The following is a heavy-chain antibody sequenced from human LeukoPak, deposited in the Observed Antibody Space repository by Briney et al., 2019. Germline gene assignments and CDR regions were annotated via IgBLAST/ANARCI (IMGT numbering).Heavy chain of an antibody. V-gene: IGHV3-7*01. CDR3: ARRGGSSSRRSPIAY. J-gene: IGHJ4*02. Sequence: GGSLRLSCTASGFTFSDYWMTGVRQAPGKGPGVGANIKQGGSQRYYVDSVRGRFTISRDNAKNSLFLQMNGLRAADTAVYYCARRGGSSSRRSPIAYWGQGTLVTVSS. D-gene: IGHD6-6*01. CDR2: IKQGGSQR. CDR1: GFTFSDYW.